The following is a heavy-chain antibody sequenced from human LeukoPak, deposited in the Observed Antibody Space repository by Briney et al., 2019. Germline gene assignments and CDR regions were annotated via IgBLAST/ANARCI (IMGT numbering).Heavy chain of an antibody. J-gene: IGHJ4*02. V-gene: IGHV3-53*01. D-gene: IGHD3-9*01. CDR1: VLPVSSNY. Sequence: PGGSLRLSCAASVLPVSSNYVPGVPRAPGRGGECVSDLYSGGSTYYADSVKGRFTIPRDNSKNTLYLQMNSLRAEDTAVYYCARSPHILTGENFDYWGQGTLLTVSS. CDR2: LYSGGST. CDR3: ARSPHILTGENFDY.